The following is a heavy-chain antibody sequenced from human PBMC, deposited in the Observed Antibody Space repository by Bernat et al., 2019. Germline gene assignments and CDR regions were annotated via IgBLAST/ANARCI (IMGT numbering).Heavy chain of an antibody. Sequence: QMQLVESGGGVVQPGRSLRLSCAASGFTFSSYAMHWVRQAPGKGLEWVAVISYDGSNQDYADSVKGRFTISRDKSKNTLYLQMNSLRAEDTAVYYCARVGSTASYYYYYGMDVWGQGTTVTVSS. CDR1: GFTFSSYA. V-gene: IGHV3-30-3*01. D-gene: IGHD5/OR15-5a*01. J-gene: IGHJ6*02. CDR2: ISYDGSNQ. CDR3: ARVGSTASYYYYYGMDV.